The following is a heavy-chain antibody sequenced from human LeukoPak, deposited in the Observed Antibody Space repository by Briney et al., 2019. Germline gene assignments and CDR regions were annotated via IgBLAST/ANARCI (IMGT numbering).Heavy chain of an antibody. CDR2: MNPNSGNT. D-gene: IGHD6-13*01. CDR1: GYTFTSYD. Sequence: ASVKVSCKASGYTFTSYDINWVRQATGQGLEWMGWMNPNSGNTGYAQKFQGRVTMTRNTSISTAYMELSSLRSEDTAVYYCARVRADYSSSWCGNWFDPWGQGTLVTVSS. V-gene: IGHV1-8*01. J-gene: IGHJ5*02. CDR3: ARVRADYSSSWCGNWFDP.